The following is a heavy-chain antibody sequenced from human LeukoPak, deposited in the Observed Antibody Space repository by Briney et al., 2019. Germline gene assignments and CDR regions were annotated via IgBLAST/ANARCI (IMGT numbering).Heavy chain of an antibody. CDR3: ARRLTYYDILTGNGEYAFDI. CDR1: GYSFVSHW. J-gene: IGHJ3*02. Sequence: GESLKISCKASGYSFVSHWIVWVRQMPGKGLEWLGIIYPGDSDTRYSPSFQGQVTISADKSISTAYLQWSSLKASDTAMYYCARRLTYYDILTGNGEYAFDIWGQGTMVTVSS. V-gene: IGHV5-51*01. D-gene: IGHD3-9*01. CDR2: IYPGDSDT.